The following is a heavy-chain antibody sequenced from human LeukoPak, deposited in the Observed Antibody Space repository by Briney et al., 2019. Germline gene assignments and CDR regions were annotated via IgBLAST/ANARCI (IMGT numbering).Heavy chain of an antibody. V-gene: IGHV4-39*01. D-gene: IGHD2-21*02. CDR1: GGSISSSSYY. CDR3: ARPGAYCGGDCYSFDY. Sequence: SETLSLTCTVSGGSISSSSYYWGWIRQPPGKGREWIGSIYYSGSTYYNPSLKSRVTISVDTSKNQFSLKLSSVTAADTAVYYCARPGAYCGGDCYSFDYWGQGTLVTVSS. J-gene: IGHJ4*02. CDR2: IYYSGST.